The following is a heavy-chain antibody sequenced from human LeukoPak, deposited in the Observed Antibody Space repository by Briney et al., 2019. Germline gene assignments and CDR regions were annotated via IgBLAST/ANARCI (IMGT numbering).Heavy chain of an antibody. J-gene: IGHJ4*02. CDR2: ISSSSSTI. V-gene: IGHV3-48*04. CDR1: GFTFSSYS. Sequence: GRSLRLSCAASGFTFSSYSMNWVRQAPGKGLEWVSYISSSSSTIYYADSVKGRFTISRDSAKNSLYLQMNSLRAEDTAVYYCARITRYSYGPFDYWGQGTLVTVSS. D-gene: IGHD5-18*01. CDR3: ARITRYSYGPFDY.